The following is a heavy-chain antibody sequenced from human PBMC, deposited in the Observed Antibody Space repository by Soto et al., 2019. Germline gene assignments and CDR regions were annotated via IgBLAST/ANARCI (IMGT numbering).Heavy chain of an antibody. CDR2: IYYSGST. J-gene: IGHJ5*02. CDR1: GGYVSSGNYY. Sequence: PSETLSLTCSVSGGYVSSGNYYWSWTRQPPGKGQEWIGNIYYSGSTNYSPSLKSRVTMSVDTSKKQFSLKLTSVTAADTASFYCARTSFHSDTTGDGVAWFDPWGQGTPVTVSS. CDR3: ARTSFHSDTTGDGVAWFDP. V-gene: IGHV4-61*01. D-gene: IGHD3-22*01.